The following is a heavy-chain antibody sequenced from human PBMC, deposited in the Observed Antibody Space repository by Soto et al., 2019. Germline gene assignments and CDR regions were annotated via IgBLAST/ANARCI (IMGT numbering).Heavy chain of an antibody. CDR3: AHMGDVIPYYYHAMDV. V-gene: IGHV3-11*01. Sequence: GGSLRLSCAASGFTFSDYYMSWIRQAPGKGLEWVSYISSSGSTIYYADSVKGRFTISRDNAKNSLYLQMTNMDPVDTATYYCAHMGDVIPYYYHAMDVWGHGTTVTVSS. CDR2: ISSSGSTI. J-gene: IGHJ6*02. D-gene: IGHD3-16*01. CDR1: GFTFSDYY.